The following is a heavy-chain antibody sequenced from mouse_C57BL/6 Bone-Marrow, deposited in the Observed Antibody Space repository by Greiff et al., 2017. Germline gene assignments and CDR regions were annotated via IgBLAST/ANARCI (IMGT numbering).Heavy chain of an antibody. J-gene: IGHJ2*01. CDR3: TPHYYGSRGDY. D-gene: IGHD1-1*01. CDR1: GFNIKDYY. CDR2: IDPEDGDT. Sequence: VQLQQSGAELVRPGASVKLSCTASGFNIKDYYMHWVKQRPEQGLEWIGRIDPEDGDTEYAPKFQGKATMTADTSSNTAYLQLSSLTSEDTAVYYCTPHYYGSRGDYWGQGTTLTVSS. V-gene: IGHV14-1*01.